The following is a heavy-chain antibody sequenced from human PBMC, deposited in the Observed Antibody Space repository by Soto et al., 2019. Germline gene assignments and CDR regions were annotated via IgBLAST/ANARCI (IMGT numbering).Heavy chain of an antibody. CDR3: ASSTYYYDSSGYYTFDY. D-gene: IGHD3-22*01. CDR2: IYYSGST. J-gene: IGHJ4*02. V-gene: IGHV4-59*01. Sequence: QVQLQESGPGLVKPSETLSLTCTVSGGSISSYYWSWIRQPPGKGLEWIGYIYYSGSTNYNPSLKSRVTISVDTSKYQFSLKLSSVTAADTAVYYCASSTYYYDSSGYYTFDYWGQGTLVTVSS. CDR1: GGSISSYY.